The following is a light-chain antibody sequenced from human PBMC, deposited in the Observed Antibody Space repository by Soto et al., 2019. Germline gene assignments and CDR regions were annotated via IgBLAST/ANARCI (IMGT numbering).Light chain of an antibody. CDR1: QSVSSN. CDR2: GAS. J-gene: IGKJ1*01. CDR3: HQYSNTFRT. Sequence: IVVPQAPPTLSVTTGERPTLSCRASQSVSSNLAWYQQKPGQAPRILIYGASTRATGVPARFSGSGSGTEFTLTISNLQAEDSAVYHCHQYSNTFRTFGQGTKVHI. V-gene: IGKV3-15*01.